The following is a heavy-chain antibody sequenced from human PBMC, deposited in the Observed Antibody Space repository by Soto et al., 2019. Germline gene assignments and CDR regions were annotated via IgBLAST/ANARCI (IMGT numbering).Heavy chain of an antibody. V-gene: IGHV1-2*04. J-gene: IGHJ6*03. D-gene: IGHD1-1*01. CDR1: GYTFTGYY. CDR3: ARGARGYNWNDYYYYIDV. Sequence: ASVKVSCKASGYTFTGYYMHWVRQAPGQGLEWMGWINPNSGGTNYAQKFQGWVTMTRDTSISTAYMELSRLRSDDTAVYYCARGARGYNWNDYYYYIDVWGKGTTVTVSS. CDR2: INPNSGGT.